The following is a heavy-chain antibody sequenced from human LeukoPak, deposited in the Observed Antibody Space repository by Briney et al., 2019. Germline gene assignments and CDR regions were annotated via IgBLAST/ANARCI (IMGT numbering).Heavy chain of an antibody. V-gene: IGHV4-38-2*02. D-gene: IGHD5-24*01. J-gene: IGHJ4*02. Sequence: SETLSLTCTVSGYSISSGYYWGWIRQPPGKGLEWMGSIYHSGSTYYNPSLKSRVTISVGTSKNQFSLKLSSVTAADTAVYYCARRDAYKSFDSWGQGTLVTVSS. CDR2: IYHSGST. CDR1: GYSISSGYY. CDR3: ARRDAYKSFDS.